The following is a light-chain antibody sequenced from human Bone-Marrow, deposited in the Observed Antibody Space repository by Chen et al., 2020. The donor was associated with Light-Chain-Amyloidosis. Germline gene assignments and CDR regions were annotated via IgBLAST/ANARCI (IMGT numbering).Light chain of an antibody. J-gene: IGKJ4*01. CDR1: QTISSNY. CDR3: QQYGTSPLT. V-gene: IGKV3-20*01. Sequence: EIVLTQSPGTLSLSPGEGANLSCRASQTISSNYLTWYQQKFGQAPRLLIYGSSGRATGIPDRFTGSGSGTDFTLTINRLEPEEFAMYYCQQYGTSPLTFGGGTKVEIK. CDR2: GSS.